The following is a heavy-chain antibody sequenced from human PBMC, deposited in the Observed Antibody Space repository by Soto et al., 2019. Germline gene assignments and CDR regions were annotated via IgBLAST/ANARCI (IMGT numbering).Heavy chain of an antibody. CDR3: VSGRYDSVRLGMDV. D-gene: IGHD3-3*01. Sequence: EVQLVESGGGLVQPGGSLRLSCAASGFTVRSNYMTWVRQAPGKGLEWVSLLNSGGSTNYADSVKGRFTISRDISKNTVYLQMNCLRAEDTAVYYCVSGRYDSVRLGMDVWGQGTTVTVSS. CDR1: GFTVRSNY. CDR2: LNSGGST. J-gene: IGHJ6*02. V-gene: IGHV3-66*01.